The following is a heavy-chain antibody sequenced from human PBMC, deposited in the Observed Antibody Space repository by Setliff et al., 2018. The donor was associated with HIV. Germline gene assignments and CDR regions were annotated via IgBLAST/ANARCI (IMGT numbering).Heavy chain of an antibody. CDR3: ARYVRPPYYFDY. CDR1: GFTFSSYA. V-gene: IGHV3-23*01. Sequence: GSLRLSCTASGFTFSSYAMTWVRQAPGKGLGWVSAISGSGDSTYYADSVKGRFIISRDNSKNTLYLQMNSLRAEDTAVYFCARYVRPPYYFDYWGQGALVTVSS. CDR2: ISGSGDST. J-gene: IGHJ4*02. D-gene: IGHD3-10*01.